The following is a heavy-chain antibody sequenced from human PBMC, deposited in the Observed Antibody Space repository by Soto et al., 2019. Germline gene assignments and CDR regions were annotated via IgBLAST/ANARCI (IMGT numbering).Heavy chain of an antibody. CDR1: GFTFSTYT. CDR3: ARGKIVFCRGGSCYWDAFDI. V-gene: IGHV3-21*01. Sequence: PGGSLRLTCAASGFTFSTYTMNWVRQAPGKGLEWVSSISSSSGYIYYADSVRGRFTISRDNAKNSLYLQMNSLRAEDTAVYYCARGKIVFCRGGSCYWDAFDIWAQGTMVTVS. D-gene: IGHD2-15*01. J-gene: IGHJ3*02. CDR2: ISSSSGYI.